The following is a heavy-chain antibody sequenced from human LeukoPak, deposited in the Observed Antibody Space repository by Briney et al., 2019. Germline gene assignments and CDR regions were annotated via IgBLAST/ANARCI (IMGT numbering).Heavy chain of an antibody. J-gene: IGHJ6*04. V-gene: IGHV1-69*06. Sequence: SVKVSCKASGGSFSSYAISWVRQAPGQGLEWMGGIIPIFGTANYAQKFQGRVTITADKSTSTAYMELSSLRSEDTAVYYCARDGFGYYGMDVWGKGTTVTVSS. D-gene: IGHD2-2*03. CDR1: GGSFSSYA. CDR2: IIPIFGTA. CDR3: ARDGFGYYGMDV.